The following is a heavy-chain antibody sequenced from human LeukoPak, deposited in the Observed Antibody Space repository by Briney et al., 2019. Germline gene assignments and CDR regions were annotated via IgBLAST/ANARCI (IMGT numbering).Heavy chain of an antibody. D-gene: IGHD2-2*02. CDR1: GYTFTSYG. J-gene: IGHJ5*02. CDR3: ARGCVGSTSCYTGSWFDP. Sequence: ASVKVSCKASGYTFTSYGISWVRQAPGQGLEWMGWISAYNGNTNYAQKLQGRVTMTTDTSTSTAYMELSSLRSEDTAVYYCARGCVGSTSCYTGSWFDPWGQGTLVTVSS. CDR2: ISAYNGNT. V-gene: IGHV1-18*01.